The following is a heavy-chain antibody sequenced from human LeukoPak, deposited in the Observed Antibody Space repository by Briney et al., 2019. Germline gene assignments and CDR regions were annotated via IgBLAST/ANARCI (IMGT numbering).Heavy chain of an antibody. CDR2: INHSGST. CDR3: AGAVTTSYMDV. J-gene: IGHJ6*03. CDR1: GGSFSGYY. V-gene: IGHV4-34*01. D-gene: IGHD4-17*01. Sequence: SETLSLTCAVYGGSFSGYYWSWIRQPPGKGLEWIGEINHSGSTNYNPSLKSRVTISVDTSKNQFSLKLSSVTAADTAVYYCAGAVTTSYMDVWGKGTTVTVSS.